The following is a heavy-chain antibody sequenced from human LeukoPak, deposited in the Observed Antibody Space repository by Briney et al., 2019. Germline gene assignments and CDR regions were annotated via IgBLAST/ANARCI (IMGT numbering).Heavy chain of an antibody. CDR3: ARAYDYGGSNWFDP. CDR2: IYYSGNT. D-gene: IGHD4-23*01. CDR1: GGSISSYY. J-gene: IGHJ5*02. V-gene: IGHV4-59*01. Sequence: SETLSLTCTVSGGSISSYYWSWIRQPPGKGLEWIGYIYYSGNTNYNPSLNSRVTISVDTSKNQFSLKLSSVTAADTAVYYCARAYDYGGSNWFDPWGQGTLVTVSS.